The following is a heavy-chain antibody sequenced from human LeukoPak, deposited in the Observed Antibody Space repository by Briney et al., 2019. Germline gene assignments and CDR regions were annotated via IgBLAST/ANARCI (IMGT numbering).Heavy chain of an antibody. CDR1: GFTFRSYA. CDR3: AKGGDSRSYDYNWYFDL. J-gene: IGHJ2*01. Sequence: GGSLRLSCAASGFTFRSYAMSWVRQAPGKGLEWVSAISGSGGTTYYADSVKGRFTISRDNSKNTLYLQMNSLRAEDTAVYYCAKGGDSRSYDYNWYFDLWGRGTLVTVSS. CDR2: ISGSGGTT. V-gene: IGHV3-23*01. D-gene: IGHD1-26*01.